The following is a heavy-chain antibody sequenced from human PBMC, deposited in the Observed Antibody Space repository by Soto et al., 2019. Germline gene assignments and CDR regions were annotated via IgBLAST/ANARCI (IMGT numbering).Heavy chain of an antibody. J-gene: IGHJ5*02. CDR3: ARVPNYDFWSGYYKVGWCDP. CDR1: GFTFSSYS. V-gene: IGHV3-21*01. Sequence: GGSLRLSCAASGFTFSSYSMNWVRQAPGKGLEWISSISSSSSYIYYADSVKGRFTISRDNAKNSLYLQMNSLRAEDTAVYYCARVPNYDFWSGYYKVGWCDPWGQGTLVTVSS. D-gene: IGHD3-3*01. CDR2: ISSSSSYI.